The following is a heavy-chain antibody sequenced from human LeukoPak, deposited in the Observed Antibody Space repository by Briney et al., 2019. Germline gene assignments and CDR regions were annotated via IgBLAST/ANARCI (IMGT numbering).Heavy chain of an antibody. CDR1: GGSINSGDYY. CDR3: ARDWAAAGNFDC. D-gene: IGHD6-13*01. Sequence: SSETLSPTCTVSGGSINSGDYYWTWIRQPPGKGLEWIGYIYYSGSTYYNPSLKSRLTISVDTSKNQFSLRLSSVTAADTAVYYCARDWAAAGNFDCWGQGTLVTVSS. J-gene: IGHJ4*02. V-gene: IGHV4-30-4*01. CDR2: IYYSGST.